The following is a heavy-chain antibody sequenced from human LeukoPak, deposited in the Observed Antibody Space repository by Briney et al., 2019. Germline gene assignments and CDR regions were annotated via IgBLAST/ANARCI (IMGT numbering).Heavy chain of an antibody. D-gene: IGHD3-10*01. J-gene: IGHJ4*02. CDR3: ARAGGSGSPGYFDY. CDR2: IFYSGDT. CDR1: RGSVSSYY. Sequence: SETLSLTCTVSRGSVSSYYWSWIRQPPGKGLEWIGYIFYSGDTNYNPSLKSRVTISVDTSQNQFSLRLSSVTAADTAVYYCARAGGSGSPGYFDYWGQGTLVTVPS. V-gene: IGHV4-59*02.